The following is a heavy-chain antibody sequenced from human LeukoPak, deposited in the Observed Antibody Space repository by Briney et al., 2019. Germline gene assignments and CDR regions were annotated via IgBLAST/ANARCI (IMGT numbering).Heavy chain of an antibody. Sequence: GESLKISCQGSGYSFATNWIGWVRQMPGIGLEWMGIIFPDDSNTRYSPSFQGLVTITADKSINTAYVHWTSLKASDSAMYYCARSRTPNDYNAFDLWGQGTMVTVSS. V-gene: IGHV5-51*01. J-gene: IGHJ3*01. CDR3: ARSRTPNDYNAFDL. D-gene: IGHD3-10*01. CDR2: IFPDDSNT. CDR1: GYSFATNW.